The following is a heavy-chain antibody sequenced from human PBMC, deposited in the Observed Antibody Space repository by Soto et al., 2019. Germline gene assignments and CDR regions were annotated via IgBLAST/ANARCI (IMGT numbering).Heavy chain of an antibody. CDR2: IDPSDSQT. CDR3: ARQIYDSDTGPNFQYYFDS. CDR1: GYSFAGYW. V-gene: IGHV5-10-1*01. J-gene: IGHJ4*02. Sequence: GESLKISCKGSGYSFAGYWITWVRQKPGKGLEWMGRIDPSDSQTYYSPSFRGHVTISVTKSITTVFLQWSSLRSSDTAMYYCARQIYDSDTGPNFQYYFDSWGQGTPVTVSS. D-gene: IGHD3-22*01.